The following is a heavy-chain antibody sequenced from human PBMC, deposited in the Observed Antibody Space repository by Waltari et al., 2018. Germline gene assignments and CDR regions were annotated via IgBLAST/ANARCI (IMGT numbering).Heavy chain of an antibody. CDR2: YDPEDGET. J-gene: IGHJ6*02. D-gene: IGHD6-13*01. CDR3: ATGYSSSGPAGGMDV. CDR1: GSPLTDLS. V-gene: IGHV1-24*01. Sequence: HVQLVQSGAEVKKPGASVTVSCKASGSPLTDLSIHLVRQSPGKGLEWRGGYDPEDGETIYAQKFQGRVTMTEDQSTDTAYMELSSLRSEETAVYYCATGYSSSGPAGGMDVWGQGTTVTVSS.